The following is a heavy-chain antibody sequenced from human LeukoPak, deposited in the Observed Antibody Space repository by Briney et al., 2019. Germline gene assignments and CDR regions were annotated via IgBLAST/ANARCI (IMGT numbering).Heavy chain of an antibody. CDR1: GGSFSGYY. D-gene: IGHD1-14*01. Sequence: SETLSLTCAVYGGSFSGYYWSWVRLAPGKGLEWIGEINHSGSTNDNPSLKSRVTMPVDTSMNQFSLRLRSVTAADTAVYYCARGRVGIGTRSRDYYYGMDVWGQGTTVTVSS. V-gene: IGHV4-34*01. CDR2: INHSGST. CDR3: ARGRVGIGTRSRDYYYGMDV. J-gene: IGHJ6*02.